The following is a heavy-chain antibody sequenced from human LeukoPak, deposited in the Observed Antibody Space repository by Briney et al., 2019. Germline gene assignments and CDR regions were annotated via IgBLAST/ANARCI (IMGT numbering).Heavy chain of an antibody. CDR2: ISYDGSNK. CDR1: GFTFSSYG. V-gene: IGHV3-30*03. J-gene: IGHJ4*02. Sequence: GGSLRLSCAASGFTFSSYGMHWVRQAPGKGLEWVAVISYDGSNKYYADSVKGRFTISRDNSKNTLYLQMNSLRAEDTAVYYCARDIYRGYSYGYTRGYDYWGQGTLVTVSS. CDR3: ARDIYRGYSYGYTRGYDY. D-gene: IGHD5-18*01.